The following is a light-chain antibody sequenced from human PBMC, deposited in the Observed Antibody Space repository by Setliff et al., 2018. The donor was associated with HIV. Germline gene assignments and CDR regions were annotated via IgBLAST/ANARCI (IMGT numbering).Light chain of an antibody. CDR3: NSYTSTTFYV. Sequence: QSALAQPASVPGAPGQSITISCTGASNDVGSYNYISWYQQHPGKAPKLMIYDVTNRPSGVSDRFSGSKSGNTASLTISGLQAEDEADYYCNSYTSTTFYVFGSGTKVTVL. J-gene: IGLJ1*01. V-gene: IGLV2-14*03. CDR1: SNDVGSYNY. CDR2: DVT.